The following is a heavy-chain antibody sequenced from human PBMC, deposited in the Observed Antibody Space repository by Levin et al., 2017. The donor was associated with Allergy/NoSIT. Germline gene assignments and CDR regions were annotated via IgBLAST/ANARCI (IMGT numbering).Heavy chain of an antibody. CDR1: GGSISSYY. CDR2: IYYSGST. CDR3: ARDLHFRGVNTLYYYGMDV. D-gene: IGHD3-10*01. J-gene: IGHJ6*02. Sequence: SETLSLTCTVSGGSISSYYWSWIRQPPGKGLEWIGYIYYSGSTNYNPSLKSRVTISVDTSKNQFSLKLSSVTAADTAVYYCARDLHFRGVNTLYYYGMDVWGQGTTVTVSS. V-gene: IGHV4-59*01.